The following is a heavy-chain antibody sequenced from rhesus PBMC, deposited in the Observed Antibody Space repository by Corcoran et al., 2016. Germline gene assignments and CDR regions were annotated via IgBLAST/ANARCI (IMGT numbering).Heavy chain of an antibody. CDR2: IDCSSGST. Sequence: QVQLQESGPGLVKPSETLSLTCAVSGGSISGGYDWSWIRQPPGKGLEWIGYIDCSSGSTTSNPSLKKRVTISKDTSKNQFSLKLSSVTAADTAVYYCARERAGSSYFDYWGQGVLVTVSS. CDR1: GGSISGGYD. D-gene: IGHD1-1*01. J-gene: IGHJ4*01. CDR3: ARERAGSSYFDY. V-gene: IGHV4-76*01.